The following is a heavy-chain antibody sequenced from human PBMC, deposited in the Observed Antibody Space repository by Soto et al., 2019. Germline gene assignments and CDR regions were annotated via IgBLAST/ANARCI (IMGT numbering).Heavy chain of an antibody. J-gene: IGHJ4*02. CDR3: AKDPNGDYVGAFDS. CDR2: IWSDTSYT. CDR1: GFMFSNHG. D-gene: IGHD4-17*01. V-gene: IGHV3-33*03. Sequence: PGGFLRLSCAASGFMFSNHGMHWVRQAPGKGLEWVAVIWSDTSYTYYADSVKGRFTISRDKSKNTVFLQMNSLRADDTAVYHCAKDPNGDYVGAFDSWGQGTLVTVSS.